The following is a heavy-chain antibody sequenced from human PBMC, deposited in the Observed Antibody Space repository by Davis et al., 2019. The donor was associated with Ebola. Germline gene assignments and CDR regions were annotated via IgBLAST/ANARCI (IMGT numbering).Heavy chain of an antibody. CDR2: MNPNSGNT. Sequence: ASVKVSCKASGYTFTSYDINWVRQATGQGLEWMGWMNPNSGNTGYAQKFQGRVTMTRNTSISTAYMELSSLRSEDTAVYYCARGWGAAAGTGFYYYYYGMDVWGQGTTVTVSS. CDR1: GYTFTSYD. D-gene: IGHD6-13*01. CDR3: ARGWGAAAGTGFYYYYYGMDV. J-gene: IGHJ6*02. V-gene: IGHV1-8*01.